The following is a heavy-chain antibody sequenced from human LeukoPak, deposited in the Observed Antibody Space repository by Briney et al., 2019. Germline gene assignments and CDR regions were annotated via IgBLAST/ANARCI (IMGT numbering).Heavy chain of an antibody. CDR1: GFTFSRYG. CDR2: VWHDGSDK. Sequence: PGRSLRLSCEVSGFTFSRYGMHWVRQAPGKGREWVAVVWHDGSDKLYADSVKGRFTISRDNSKNMLYLQMNSLRAEDTAFYYCARDRTYCSSTSCPRLGMDVWGQGTTVTVS. CDR3: ARDRTYCSSTSCPRLGMDV. V-gene: IGHV3-33*01. D-gene: IGHD2-2*01. J-gene: IGHJ6*02.